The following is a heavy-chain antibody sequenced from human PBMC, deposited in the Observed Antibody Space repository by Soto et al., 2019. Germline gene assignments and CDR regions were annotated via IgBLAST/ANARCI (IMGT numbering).Heavy chain of an antibody. CDR1: GGTFSSYA. D-gene: IGHD1-20*01. J-gene: IGHJ4*02. CDR2: IIPIYGTT. V-gene: IGHV1-69*06. Sequence: SVKVSCKASGGTFSSYAISWVRQAPGQGLEWMGWIIPIYGTTNYSQKFQGRVTITGDTSTSTAYMELSSLRSEDTAVYYCARGITLPTPLDYWGQGTLVTVSS. CDR3: ARGITLPTPLDY.